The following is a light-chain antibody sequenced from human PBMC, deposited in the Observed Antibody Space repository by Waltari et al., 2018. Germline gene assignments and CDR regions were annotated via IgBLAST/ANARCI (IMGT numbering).Light chain of an antibody. V-gene: IGKV1-5*03. CDR2: RTS. Sequence: DIQMTQSPSTLSASVGDRVTITCRARQTINTWLAWYQQKPGKAPNLLIYRTSTLESGVPSRFSGSGSGTEFTLTISSLQPDDFATYYCQQAWTFGQGTKVEIK. J-gene: IGKJ1*01. CDR3: QQAWT. CDR1: QTINTW.